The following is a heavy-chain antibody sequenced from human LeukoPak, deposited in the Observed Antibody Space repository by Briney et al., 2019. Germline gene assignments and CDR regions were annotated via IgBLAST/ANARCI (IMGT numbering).Heavy chain of an antibody. J-gene: IGHJ4*02. Sequence: GGSLRLSCAASGFTFSSYAMSWVRQAPGKGLEWVSAISGSGGSTYYADSVKGRFTISRDNSKNTLYLQMNSLRAEDTAVYYCATYDRITIFGVVRGTRKFDYWGQGTLVTVSS. D-gene: IGHD3-3*01. CDR3: ATYDRITIFGVVRGTRKFDY. V-gene: IGHV3-23*01. CDR2: ISGSGGST. CDR1: GFTFSSYA.